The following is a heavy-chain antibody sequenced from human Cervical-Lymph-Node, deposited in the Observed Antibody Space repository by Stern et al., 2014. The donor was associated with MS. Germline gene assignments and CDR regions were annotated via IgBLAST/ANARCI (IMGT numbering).Heavy chain of an antibody. CDR1: GFTFSNYG. Sequence: VQLVESGGGVVQPGRSLRLSCAASGFTFSNYGMHWVRQAPGKGLEWLAVIWYDGNKKYYADSVKGRFTISRDNSQNTLFLQMSSLTAEDTALYYCARGNWNYEGMGYWGQGPLVTVSS. D-gene: IGHD1-7*01. V-gene: IGHV3-33*01. J-gene: IGHJ4*02. CDR2: IWYDGNKK. CDR3: ARGNWNYEGMGY.